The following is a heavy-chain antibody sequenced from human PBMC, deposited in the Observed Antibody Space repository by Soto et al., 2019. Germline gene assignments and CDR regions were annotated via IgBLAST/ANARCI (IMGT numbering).Heavy chain of an antibody. Sequence: QVQIQQWGAGLLKPSETLSLTCAVSGESFRGFYWSWIRQPPGKGLEWIGEINHSGLTNYHPTLKCRVTMAVDTSKNQFSRKVSSVTAADTAVYYCARGDQGRGREDFWSGPRGPFDYWGQGNLVTVSS. CDR1: GESFRGFY. CDR3: ARGDQGRGREDFWSGPRGPFDY. V-gene: IGHV4-34*01. D-gene: IGHD3-3*01. J-gene: IGHJ4*02. CDR2: INHSGLT.